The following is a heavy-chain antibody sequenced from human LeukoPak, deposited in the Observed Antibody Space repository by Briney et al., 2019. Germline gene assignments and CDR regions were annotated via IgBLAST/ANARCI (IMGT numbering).Heavy chain of an antibody. CDR3: ARTYSSSFYYYYYMDV. CDR2: MNPNSGNT. Sequence: ASVKVSCKASGYTFTSYDINWVRQATGRGLEWMGWMNPNSGNTGYAQKFQGRVTMTRNTSISTAYMELSSLRSEDTAVYYCARTYSSSFYYYYYMDVWGKGTTVTVSS. D-gene: IGHD6-6*01. J-gene: IGHJ6*03. CDR1: GYTFTSYD. V-gene: IGHV1-8*01.